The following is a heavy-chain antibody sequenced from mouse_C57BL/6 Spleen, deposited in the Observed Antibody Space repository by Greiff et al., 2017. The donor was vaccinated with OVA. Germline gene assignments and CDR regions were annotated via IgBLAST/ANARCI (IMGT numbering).Heavy chain of an antibody. V-gene: IGHV1-15*01. CDR2: IDPETGGT. CDR1: GYTFTDYE. Sequence: QVQLQQSGAELVRPGASVTLSCKASGYTFTDYEMHWVKQTPVHGLEWIGAIDPETGGTAYNQKFKGKAILTADKSSSTAYMELRSLTSEDSAVYYCTSPREGRFDYWGQGTTLTVSS. J-gene: IGHJ2*01. CDR3: TSPREGRFDY.